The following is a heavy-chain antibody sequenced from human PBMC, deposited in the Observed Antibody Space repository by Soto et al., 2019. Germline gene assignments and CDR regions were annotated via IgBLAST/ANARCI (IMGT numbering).Heavy chain of an antibody. CDR3: ARGSKITMVRGVILNWFDP. V-gene: IGHV1-8*02. CDR1: GYTFTSYD. D-gene: IGHD3-10*01. Sequence: ASVKVSCKASGYTFTSYDINWVRQATGQGLEWMGWMNPNSGNTGYAQKFQGRVTMTRNTSISTACMELSSLRSEDTAVYYCARGSKITMVRGVILNWFDPWGQGTLVTVSS. J-gene: IGHJ5*02. CDR2: MNPNSGNT.